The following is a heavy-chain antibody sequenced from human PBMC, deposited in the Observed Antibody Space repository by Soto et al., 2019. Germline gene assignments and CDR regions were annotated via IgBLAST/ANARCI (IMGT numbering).Heavy chain of an antibody. J-gene: IGHJ5*02. V-gene: IGHV3-48*03. CDR1: EFTFSSYN. Sequence: EVPLEESGGGLVQSGGSLRLSCVASEFTFSSYNMNWGRQAPGKGLEWISYISGSGSNINYADSVKGRFIISRDNAKKSLFLQMNSLRVEDTARYYCARDVESGNGDYGSDWFDPWGLGTLVTVS. D-gene: IGHD4-17*01. CDR2: ISGSGSNI. CDR3: ARDVESGNGDYGSDWFDP.